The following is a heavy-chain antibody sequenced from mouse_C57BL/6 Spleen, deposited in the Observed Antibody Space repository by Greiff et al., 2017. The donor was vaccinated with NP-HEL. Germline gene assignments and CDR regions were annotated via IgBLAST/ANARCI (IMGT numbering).Heavy chain of an antibody. Sequence: VQLQQPGAELVKPGASVKLSCKASGYTFTSYWMHWVKQRPGQGLEWIGMIHPNSGSTNYNEKFKSNATLTVDKSSSTAYMQLSSLTSEDSAVYYCAIKGYYGSLDYWGQGTTLTVSS. CDR1: GYTFTSYW. J-gene: IGHJ2*01. CDR2: IHPNSGST. CDR3: AIKGYYGSLDY. V-gene: IGHV1-64*01. D-gene: IGHD1-1*01.